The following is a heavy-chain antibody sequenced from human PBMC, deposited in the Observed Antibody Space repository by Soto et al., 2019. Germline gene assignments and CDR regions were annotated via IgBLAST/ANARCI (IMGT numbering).Heavy chain of an antibody. Sequence: PGGSLRLSCAASGFTFSNYAMSWVRQAPGKGLEWVSAITGSGGDTYHADSVRGRFTISRDNSKNTLFLQMTRLRADDTAVYYCAKGSASGSPYYFDFWGQGTVVTVSS. V-gene: IGHV3-23*01. CDR2: ITGSGGDT. CDR1: GFTFSNYA. J-gene: IGHJ4*02. CDR3: AKGSASGSPYYFDF. D-gene: IGHD6-25*01.